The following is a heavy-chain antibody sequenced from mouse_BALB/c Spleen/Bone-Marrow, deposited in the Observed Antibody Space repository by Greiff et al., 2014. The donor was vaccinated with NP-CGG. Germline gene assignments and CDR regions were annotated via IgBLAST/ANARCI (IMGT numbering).Heavy chain of an antibody. CDR3: TNMGYYGSSYAMDY. CDR1: GYTFTSYW. CDR2: INPSNGGT. Sequence: VQLVESGAELVKPGASVKLSCKASGYTFTSYWMHWVKLRPGQGFEWIGEINPSNGGTNYNERFKRKATLTVDKSSSTAYMQLSSLTSEDSAVYYCTNMGYYGSSYAMDYWGQGTSVTVSS. D-gene: IGHD1-1*01. J-gene: IGHJ4*01. V-gene: IGHV1S16*01.